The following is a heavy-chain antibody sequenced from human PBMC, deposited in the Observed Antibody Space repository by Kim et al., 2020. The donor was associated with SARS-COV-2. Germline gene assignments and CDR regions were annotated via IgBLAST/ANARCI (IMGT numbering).Heavy chain of an antibody. CDR2: IYSGGSST. CDR1: GFTFSSYA. Sequence: GGSLRLSCAASGFTFSSYAMSWVRQAPGKGLEWVSGIYSGGSSTYYADSVKGLFTITRDNSKNTLYLQMNSLRAEDTAVYNCAKEMVRGVIAARLQPGGLDYWSQGTLVTISS. V-gene: IGHV3-23*03. D-gene: IGHD3-10*01. J-gene: IGHJ4*02. CDR3: AKEMVRGVIAARLQPGGLDY.